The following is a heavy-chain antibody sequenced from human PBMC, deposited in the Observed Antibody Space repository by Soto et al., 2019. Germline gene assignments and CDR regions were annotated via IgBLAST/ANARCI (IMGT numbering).Heavy chain of an antibody. J-gene: IGHJ4*02. Sequence: QVQLQESGPGLVKPSETLSLTCTVSGGSISSYYWSWIRQPPGKGLEWIGYIYYSGSTNYNPSLTSRVTISVDTSKNPFALPLSSLAAADAAVYYCARGAYYYDSSGYTRYFDYWGQGTLGTVSS. CDR3: ARGAYYYDSSGYTRYFDY. CDR1: GGSISSYY. CDR2: IYYSGST. V-gene: IGHV4-59*01. D-gene: IGHD3-22*01.